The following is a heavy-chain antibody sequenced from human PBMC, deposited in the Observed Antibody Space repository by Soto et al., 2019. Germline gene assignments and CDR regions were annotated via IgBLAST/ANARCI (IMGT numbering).Heavy chain of an antibody. CDR1: GGSISTSGYF. CDR3: ATSNWFDP. V-gene: IGHV4-39*01. J-gene: IGHJ5*02. CDR2: IYYSGST. Sequence: QLQLQESGPGLVKPSETLSLTCTVSGGSISTSGYFWGWIRQPPGKGLVWIGTIYYSGSTYYNPALKSRVTTSVDTSKNQSSLKLSSVTAADTAVYYCATSNWFDPWGQGTLVSVSS. D-gene: IGHD4-4*01.